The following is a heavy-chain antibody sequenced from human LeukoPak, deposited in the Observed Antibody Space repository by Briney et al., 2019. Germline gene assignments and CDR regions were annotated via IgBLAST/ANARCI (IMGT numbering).Heavy chain of an antibody. J-gene: IGHJ6*02. Sequence: ASVKVSCKASGYTFTSYGISWVRQAPGQGLEWMGWISAYNGNTNYAQKLQGRVTMTTDTSTGTAYMELRSLRSDDTAVYYCARDYRDTAMVWPNYYYYYGMDVWGQGTTVTVSS. CDR1: GYTFTSYG. CDR2: ISAYNGNT. CDR3: ARDYRDTAMVWPNYYYYYGMDV. V-gene: IGHV1-18*01. D-gene: IGHD5-18*01.